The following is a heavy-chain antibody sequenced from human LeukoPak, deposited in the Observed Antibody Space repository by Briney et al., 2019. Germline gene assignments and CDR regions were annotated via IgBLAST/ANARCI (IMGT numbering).Heavy chain of an antibody. CDR1: GYTFTSYG. Sequence: ASVKVSCKASGYTFTSYGISWVRQAPGQGLEWMGWISAYNGNTNYAQKLQGRVTMTTDTSTSTAYMELRSLRSDDTAAYYCARDRVATQIMITFGGVVSVDGMDVWGQGTTVTVSS. CDR3: ARDRVATQIMITFGGVVSVDGMDV. J-gene: IGHJ6*02. D-gene: IGHD3-16*01. V-gene: IGHV1-18*01. CDR2: ISAYNGNT.